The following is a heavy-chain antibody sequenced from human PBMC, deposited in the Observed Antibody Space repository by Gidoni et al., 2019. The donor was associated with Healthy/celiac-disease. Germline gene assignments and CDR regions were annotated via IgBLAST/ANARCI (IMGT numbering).Heavy chain of an antibody. CDR2: IYHSGST. V-gene: IGHV4-30-2*01. J-gene: IGHJ6*03. CDR1: GGSISSGGYS. Sequence: QLQLQESGSGLVKPSQTLSLTCAVSGGSISSGGYSWSWIRQPPGKGLEWIGYIYHSGSTYYNPSLKSRVTISVDRSKNQFSLKLSSVTAADTAVYYCARGGAGSTEPLNYYMDVWGKGTTVTVSS. CDR3: ARGGAGSTEPLNYYMDV. D-gene: IGHD3-10*01.